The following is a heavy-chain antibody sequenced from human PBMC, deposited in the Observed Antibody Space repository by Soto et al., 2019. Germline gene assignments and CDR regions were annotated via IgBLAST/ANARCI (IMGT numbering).Heavy chain of an antibody. CDR2: ISGSGGST. J-gene: IGHJ4*02. Sequence: PGGSLRLSCAASGFTLSSYAMSWVRQAPGKGREWVSAISGSGGSTYHADSVKGRFTTSRDNSKNTLYLQMNSLRAEDTAVYYCAKDYTGLLRFLEWSIDLCTCFDYWGQGTLGTGSS. V-gene: IGHV3-23*01. CDR1: GFTLSSYA. CDR3: AKDYTGLLRFLEWSIDLCTCFDY. D-gene: IGHD3-3*01.